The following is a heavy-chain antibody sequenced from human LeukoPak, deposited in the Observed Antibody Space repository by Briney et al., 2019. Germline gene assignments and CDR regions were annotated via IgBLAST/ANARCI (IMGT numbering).Heavy chain of an antibody. CDR2: INSDGSST. D-gene: IGHD6-19*01. Sequence: GGSLRLSCAASGFTFTSYWMHWVRQAPGKGLVWVSRINSDGSSTSYADSVKGRFTISRDNAKSTLYLQLNSLRAEDTAVYYCARVLAVAGTGGFDPWGQGTLVTVSS. J-gene: IGHJ5*01. CDR3: ARVLAVAGTGGFDP. CDR1: GFTFTSYW. V-gene: IGHV3-74*01.